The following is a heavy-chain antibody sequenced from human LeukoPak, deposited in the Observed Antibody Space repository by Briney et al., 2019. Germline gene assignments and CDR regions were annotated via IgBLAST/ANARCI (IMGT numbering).Heavy chain of an antibody. Sequence: GGSLRLSCVASRFTFSSYWMSWVRQTPGKGLEWVAFIRYDGSNKYYADSVKGRFTISRDNSKNTLYLQMNSLRAEDTAVYYCAATTPNFDYYYYYMDVWGKGTTVTVSS. J-gene: IGHJ6*03. D-gene: IGHD3-3*01. CDR3: AATTPNFDYYYYYMDV. CDR2: IRYDGSNK. CDR1: RFTFSSYW. V-gene: IGHV3-30*02.